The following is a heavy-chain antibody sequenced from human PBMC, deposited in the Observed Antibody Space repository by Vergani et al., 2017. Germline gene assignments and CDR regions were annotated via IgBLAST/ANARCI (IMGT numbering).Heavy chain of an antibody. CDR2: IYHSGVT. V-gene: IGHV4-38-2*02. CDR1: GYSISGGYY. D-gene: IGHD3-16*01. Sequence: QVHLQESGPGVVRPSGTLSLKCSVSGYSISGGYYWAWLRQTPGKGLEWIGQIYHSGVTHYNPSFKSRVTMSVAASKNQFSLELDSVTAADTAIYYCARTPPSNDAPAWFAPWGRGIRVTVSS. CDR3: ARTPPSNDAPAWFAP. J-gene: IGHJ5*02.